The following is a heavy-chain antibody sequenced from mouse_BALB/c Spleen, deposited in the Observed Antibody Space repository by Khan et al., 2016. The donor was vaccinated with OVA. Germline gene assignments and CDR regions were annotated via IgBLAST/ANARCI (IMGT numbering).Heavy chain of an antibody. CDR3: AKWGDVYAVDY. CDR1: GFSLTSYG. Sequence: QVQLKQSGPGLVAPSQSLSITCTVSGFSLTSYGVNWVRQPPGKGLEWLGVILGDESTNYHSALISNLSIITDNSKSQLFLKLHSRQTDDTATYYCAKWGDVYAVDYWGQGTSVTVSS. CDR2: ILGDEST. V-gene: IGHV2-3*01. D-gene: IGHD2-13*01. J-gene: IGHJ4*01.